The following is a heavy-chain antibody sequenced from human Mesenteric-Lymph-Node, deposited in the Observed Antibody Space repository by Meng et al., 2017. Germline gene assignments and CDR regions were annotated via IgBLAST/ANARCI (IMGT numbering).Heavy chain of an antibody. V-gene: IGHV1-18*01. J-gene: IGHJ4*02. CDR1: GYTFTNYG. CDR2: ISAYNGNT. CDR3: ARVSDDYDRTGYYNFDY. D-gene: IGHD3-22*01. Sequence: QVRLVQSGAEVKTPGASLKVSRNASGYTFTNYGISWVRQAPGQGLEWMGWISAYNGNTNYAQKLQGRVTMTTDTSMSTAYMELRSLRSDDTAVYYCARVSDDYDRTGYYNFDYWGQGTLVTVSS.